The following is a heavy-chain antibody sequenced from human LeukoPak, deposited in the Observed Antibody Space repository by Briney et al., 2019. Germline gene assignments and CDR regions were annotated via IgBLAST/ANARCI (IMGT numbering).Heavy chain of an antibody. CDR1: GYTFTSYD. V-gene: IGHV1-8*01. J-gene: IGHJ6*02. CDR3: ARRNYDFWSGYYGDGMDV. D-gene: IGHD3-3*01. Sequence: APVKVSCKASGYTFTSYDINWVRQATGQGLEWMGWMNPNSGNTGYAQKFQGRVTMTRNTSISTAYMELSSLRSEDTAVYYCARRNYDFWSGYYGDGMDVWGQGTTVTVSS. CDR2: MNPNSGNT.